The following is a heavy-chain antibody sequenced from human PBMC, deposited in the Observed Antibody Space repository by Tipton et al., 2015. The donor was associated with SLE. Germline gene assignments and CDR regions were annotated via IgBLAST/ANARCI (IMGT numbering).Heavy chain of an antibody. CDR3: ARAGARDAFDI. CDR1: GFTFSNYA. V-gene: IGHV3-7*01. Sequence: SLRLSCAASGFTFSNYAMSWVRQAPGKGLEWVANIKQDGSEKYYVDSVKGRFTFSRDNAKNSLYLQMNSLRAEDTAVYYCARAGARDAFDIWGQGTMVTVSS. D-gene: IGHD1-26*01. CDR2: IKQDGSEK. J-gene: IGHJ3*02.